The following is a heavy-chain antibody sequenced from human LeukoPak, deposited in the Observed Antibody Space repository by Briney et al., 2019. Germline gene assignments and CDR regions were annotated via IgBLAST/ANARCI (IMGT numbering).Heavy chain of an antibody. J-gene: IGHJ6*02. CDR1: GFTFSSYW. V-gene: IGHV3-74*01. D-gene: IGHD1-26*01. Sequence: GGSLRLSCAASGFTFSSYWMHWVRQAPGKGLVWVSRINSDGSSTDYADSVKGRFTISRDNAKNTLYLQMNSLRAEDTAVYYCARERSGRYAESYYYGMDVWGQGTTVTVPS. CDR3: ARERSGRYAESYYYGMDV. CDR2: INSDGSST.